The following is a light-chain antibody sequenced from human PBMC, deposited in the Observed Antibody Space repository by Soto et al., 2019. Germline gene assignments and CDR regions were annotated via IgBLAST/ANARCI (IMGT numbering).Light chain of an antibody. CDR2: DVS. V-gene: IGLV2-14*01. J-gene: IGLJ1*01. CDR1: SSDVGGYTY. CDR3: TSYTSSRTPYV. Sequence: QSVLTQPASVSGCPGQSITISCAGTSSDVGGYTYVSWYQQHPGKAPKLMIYDVSNRPSGVSNRFSGSKSGNTASLTISGLQAEDEADYYSTSYTSSRTPYVFGGGTKIT.